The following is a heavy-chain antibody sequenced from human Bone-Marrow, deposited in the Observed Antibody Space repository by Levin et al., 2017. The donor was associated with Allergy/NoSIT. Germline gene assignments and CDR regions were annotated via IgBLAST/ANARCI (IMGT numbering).Heavy chain of an antibody. Sequence: SETLSLTCAVSGASISSGGYSWSWIRQPPGKGLEWIGNIYRSGRTNYNPSLKTRVSMSVDGSKNHFSLRLTSVTAAETARYFCVRGYSYGSPYSSGYYYLDFWGQGVMVSVSS. CDR2: IYRSGRT. V-gene: IGHV4-30-2*01. CDR3: VRGYSYGSPYSSGYYYLDF. J-gene: IGHJ4*02. D-gene: IGHD5-18*01. CDR1: GASISSGGYS.